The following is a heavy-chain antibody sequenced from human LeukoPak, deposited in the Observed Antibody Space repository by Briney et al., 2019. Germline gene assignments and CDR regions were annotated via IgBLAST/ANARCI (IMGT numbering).Heavy chain of an antibody. Sequence: ASVKVSCKASGGTFSSYAISWVRQAPGQGLEWMGWINPNSGGTNYAQKFQGRVTMTRDTSISTAYMELSRLRSDDTAVYYCARDPSIGYCSGGSCYGLADYWGQGTLVTVSS. CDR1: GGTFSSYA. J-gene: IGHJ4*02. CDR3: ARDPSIGYCSGGSCYGLADY. D-gene: IGHD2-15*01. CDR2: INPNSGGT. V-gene: IGHV1-2*02.